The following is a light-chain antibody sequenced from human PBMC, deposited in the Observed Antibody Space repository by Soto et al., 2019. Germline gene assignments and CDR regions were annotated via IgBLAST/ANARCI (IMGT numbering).Light chain of an antibody. CDR2: GAS. CDR1: QSVSSSY. J-gene: IGKJ5*01. Sequence: EIVLTQSPGTLSLSPGERATLSCRASQSVSSSYLAWYQQKPGQAPRLLIYGASSRATGIPDSFSGSGSGTDFTLNISRLEPEDFAMYYCQQYGRSPLVTFGQGTRLEIK. CDR3: QQYGRSPLVT. V-gene: IGKV3-20*01.